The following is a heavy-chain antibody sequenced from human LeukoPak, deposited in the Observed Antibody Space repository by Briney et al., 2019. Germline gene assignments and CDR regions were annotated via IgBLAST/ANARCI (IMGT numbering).Heavy chain of an antibody. CDR1: GYSISSGYY. Sequence: SETLSLTCTVSGYSISSGYYWSWIRQPPGKGLEWIGYIYTSGSTNYNPSLKSRVTISVDTSKNQFSLKLSSVTAADTAVYYCARLEYSSGWYYFDYWGQGTLVTVSS. J-gene: IGHJ4*02. CDR3: ARLEYSSGWYYFDY. CDR2: IYTSGST. V-gene: IGHV4-4*09. D-gene: IGHD6-19*01.